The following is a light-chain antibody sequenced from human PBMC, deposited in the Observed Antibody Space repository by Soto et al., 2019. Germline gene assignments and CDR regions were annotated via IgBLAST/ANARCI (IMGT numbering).Light chain of an antibody. CDR3: GTWDTSLNAGV. Sequence: QSVLTQPPSVSAAPGQKVTISCSGSSSNIGNNYVSWYQQVPGTAPRLLIYDNNKRPSGTPYRFSGSKSGTSATLGITGLHAGEEDDYFCGTWDTSLNAGVFGGGTKLTVL. CDR2: DNN. CDR1: SSNIGNNY. J-gene: IGLJ2*01. V-gene: IGLV1-51*01.